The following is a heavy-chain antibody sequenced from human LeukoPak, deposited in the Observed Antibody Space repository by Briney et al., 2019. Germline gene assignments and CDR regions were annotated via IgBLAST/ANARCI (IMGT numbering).Heavy chain of an antibody. CDR1: GFTFANSA. CDR2: ISASGHYT. J-gene: IGHJ6*03. Sequence: GGSLRLSCEASGFTFANSAMAWVRQAPGKGLEWVSGISASGHYTYNADSAKGRFTISRDNSKNTLYLQMNSLRAEDTALYSCAKGGSWGDYYFYFYIDVWGKGTTVTVSS. CDR3: AKGGSWGDYYFYFYIDV. D-gene: IGHD1-26*01. V-gene: IGHV3-23*01.